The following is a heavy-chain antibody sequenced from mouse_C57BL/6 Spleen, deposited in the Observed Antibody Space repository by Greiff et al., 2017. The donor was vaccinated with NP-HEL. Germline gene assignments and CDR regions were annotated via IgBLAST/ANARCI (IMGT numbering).Heavy chain of an antibody. J-gene: IGHJ3*01. CDR1: GFTFSSYA. CDR3: ANYYGIQFAY. V-gene: IGHV5-4*01. Sequence: EVHLVESGGGLVKPGGSLKLSCAASGFTFSSYAMSWVSQTPEKRLEWVATISDGGSYTYYPDNVKGRFTISRDNAKNNLYMQMSHLKSEVTAMYYCANYYGIQFAYWGQGTLVTVSA. D-gene: IGHD1-1*01. CDR2: ISDGGSYT.